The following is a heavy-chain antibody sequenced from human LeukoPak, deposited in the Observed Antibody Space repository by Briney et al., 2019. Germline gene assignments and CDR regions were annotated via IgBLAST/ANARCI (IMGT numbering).Heavy chain of an antibody. CDR2: IKSKNDGGTT. CDR1: AFTFSRAW. Sequence: GGSLRLSCAASAFTFSRAWMSWVRQAPGKGLEWIAHIKSKNDGGTTNYVAPVKSRFTISRDESNITLYLQMNSLKTEDTAVYYCSIDLPDSSGIYPLDYWGQGTLVTVSS. J-gene: IGHJ4*02. CDR3: SIDLPDSSGIYPLDY. D-gene: IGHD3-22*01. V-gene: IGHV3-15*01.